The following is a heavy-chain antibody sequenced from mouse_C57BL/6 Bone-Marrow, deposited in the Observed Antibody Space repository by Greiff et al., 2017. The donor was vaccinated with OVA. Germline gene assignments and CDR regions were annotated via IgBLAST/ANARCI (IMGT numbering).Heavy chain of an antibody. J-gene: IGHJ4*01. CDR3: AKEDTVVATDAMDY. D-gene: IGHD1-1*01. V-gene: IGHV1-80*01. CDR2: IYPGDGDT. CDR1: GYAFSSYW. Sequence: QVQLKQSGAELVKPGASVKISCKASGYAFSSYWMNWVKQRPGKGLEWIGQIYPGDGDTNYNGKFKGKATLTADKSSSTAYMQLSSLTSEDSAVYFCAKEDTVVATDAMDYWGQGTSVTVSS.